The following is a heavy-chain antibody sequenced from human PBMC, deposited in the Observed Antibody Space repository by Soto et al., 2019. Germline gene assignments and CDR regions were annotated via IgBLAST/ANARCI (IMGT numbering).Heavy chain of an antibody. CDR2: INPILSMS. D-gene: IGHD3-10*01. Sequence: QVQLVQSGAEVKKPGSSVRVSCKASGDTFTFYSINWVRQAPGLGLEWMGRINPILSMSNYAQRCQGRVTMTADKSTSTASMELSSLRSEDTAMYYCASSYGSGYRAFDYWGQGALVTVSS. V-gene: IGHV1-69*02. CDR3: ASSYGSGYRAFDY. J-gene: IGHJ4*02. CDR1: GDTFTFYS.